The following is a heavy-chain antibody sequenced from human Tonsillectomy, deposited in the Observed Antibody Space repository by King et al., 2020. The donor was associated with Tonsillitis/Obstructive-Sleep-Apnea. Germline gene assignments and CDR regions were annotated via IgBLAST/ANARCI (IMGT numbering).Heavy chain of an antibody. CDR3: AREGYCSGGDCPVEAFDI. CDR1: GGAFSGYY. CDR2: IRHSGSI. D-gene: IGHD2-15*01. J-gene: IGHJ3*02. V-gene: IGHV4-34*01. Sequence: VQLQQWGVGLLKPSETLSLTCAVYGGAFSGYYWSWIRQPPGKGLEWIGEIRHSGSINYNPSLKSRVTISVDTSKNQFSLKLSSVTAADTAVYYCAREGYCSGGDCPVEAFDIWGQGTTVTVSS.